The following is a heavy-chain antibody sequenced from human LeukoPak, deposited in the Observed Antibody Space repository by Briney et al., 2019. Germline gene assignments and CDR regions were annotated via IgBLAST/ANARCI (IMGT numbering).Heavy chain of an antibody. J-gene: IGHJ6*03. Sequence: SETLSLTCTVSGDSISSGDYYWSWIRQPAGKGLEWIGRISSSGSTNYNPSLKSRVTISVDTSKNQFSLKLSSVTAADTAVYYCARGRDSGYDQRYTYYYYYMDVWGKGTTVTVSS. V-gene: IGHV4-61*02. D-gene: IGHD5-12*01. CDR3: ARGRDSGYDQRYTYYYYYMDV. CDR1: GDSISSGDYY. CDR2: ISSSGST.